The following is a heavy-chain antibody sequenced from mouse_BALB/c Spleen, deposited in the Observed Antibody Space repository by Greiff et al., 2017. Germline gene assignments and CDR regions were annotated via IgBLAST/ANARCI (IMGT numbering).Heavy chain of an antibody. V-gene: IGHV1-18*01. CDR2: INPNNGGT. Sequence: EVQLQQSGPELVKPGASVKIPCKASGYTFTDYNMDWVKQSHGKSLEWIGDINPNNGGTIYNQKFKGKATLTVDKSSSTAYMELRSLTSEDSAVYYCTRGGRRGDYYAMDYWGQGTSVTVSS. CDR3: TRGGRRGDYYAMDY. D-gene: IGHD2-12*01. J-gene: IGHJ4*01. CDR1: GYTFTDYN.